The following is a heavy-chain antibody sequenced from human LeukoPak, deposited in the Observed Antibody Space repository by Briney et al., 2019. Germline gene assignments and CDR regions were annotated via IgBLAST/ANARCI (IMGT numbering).Heavy chain of an antibody. CDR1: GLTFSSYW. CDR2: IKQDGSEK. V-gene: IGHV3-7*05. D-gene: IGHD4-17*01. CDR3: ARGVTTPIY. Sequence: PGGSLRLSCAASGLTFSSYWMSWVRQAPGKGLEWVANIKQDGSEKYYVDSVKGRFTISRDNAKNSLYLQMSSLRAEDTAVYYCARGVTTPIYWGQGTLVTVSS. J-gene: IGHJ4*02.